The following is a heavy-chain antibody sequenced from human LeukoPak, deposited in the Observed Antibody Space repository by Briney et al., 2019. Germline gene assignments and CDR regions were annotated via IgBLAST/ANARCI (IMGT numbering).Heavy chain of an antibody. D-gene: IGHD5-24*01. V-gene: IGHV3-21*04. CDR1: GFTFSSYT. CDR3: ARGRDDGYNTDY. Sequence: GGSLRLSCAASGFTFSSYTMHWIRQAPGKGLEWVSSISGSNSYIFYADSVKGRFTVSRDNSKNTLYLQMNSLRAEDTAVYYCARGRDDGYNTDYWGQGTLVTVSS. J-gene: IGHJ4*02. CDR2: ISGSNSYI.